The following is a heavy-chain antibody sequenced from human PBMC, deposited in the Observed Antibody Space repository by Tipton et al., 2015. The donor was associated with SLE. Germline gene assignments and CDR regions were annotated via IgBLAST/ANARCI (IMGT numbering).Heavy chain of an antibody. Sequence: GSLRLSCAASGFTFSSYAMNWVRQAPGKGLDWVSSISGSGHSTCYANSVKGRFTIFRDNSKGTLYLQMISLRAEDTAVYYCAREQSASGPAFDSWGQGSLVAVSS. J-gene: IGHJ4*02. V-gene: IGHV3-23*01. CDR1: GFTFSSYA. CDR2: ISGSGHST. CDR3: AREQSASGPAFDS. D-gene: IGHD2-2*01.